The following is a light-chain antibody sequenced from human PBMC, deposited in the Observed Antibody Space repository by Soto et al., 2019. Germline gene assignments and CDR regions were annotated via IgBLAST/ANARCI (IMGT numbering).Light chain of an antibody. V-gene: IGKV3-15*01. CDR1: QNIYSN. J-gene: IGKJ1*01. CDR3: QQYHNLRS. Sequence: IALTQSPATVSVSPGDRVTLSCWASQNIYSNLGWYQQRPGQAPRLIIYRASARPTGIPARFSGSGSGTEFTLPISSLQSEDFATYSWQQYHNLRSFGRGTNVDIK. CDR2: RAS.